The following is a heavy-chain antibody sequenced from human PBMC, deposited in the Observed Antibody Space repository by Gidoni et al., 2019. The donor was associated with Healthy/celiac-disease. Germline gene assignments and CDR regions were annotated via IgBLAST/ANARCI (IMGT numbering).Heavy chain of an antibody. D-gene: IGHD6-6*01. Sequence: QVQLVQSGAAVKKPGASVKVSCKASGYTFTGYYMLWVRQAPGQGLEWMGWINPNSGGTNYAKKFQGRVTMTRDTSISTAYMELSRLRSDDTAVYYCAREFGLGAPTLFDYWGQGTLVTVSS. J-gene: IGHJ4*02. V-gene: IGHV1-2*02. CDR2: INPNSGGT. CDR3: AREFGLGAPTLFDY. CDR1: GYTFTGYY.